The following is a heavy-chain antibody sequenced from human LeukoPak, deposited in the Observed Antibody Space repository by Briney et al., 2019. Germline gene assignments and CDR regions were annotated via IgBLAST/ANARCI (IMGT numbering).Heavy chain of an antibody. CDR1: GYTFSTYD. J-gene: IGHJ3*02. Sequence: ASVKVSCKASGYTFSTYDINWVRQATGQGLEWMGWMNPNSGNTGYAQKFQGRVSITRNNSISTAYMELSSLRSEDTAVYYCARAKRNGFDIWGQGTMISVSS. V-gene: IGHV1-8*03. CDR2: MNPNSGNT. CDR3: ARAKRNGFDI.